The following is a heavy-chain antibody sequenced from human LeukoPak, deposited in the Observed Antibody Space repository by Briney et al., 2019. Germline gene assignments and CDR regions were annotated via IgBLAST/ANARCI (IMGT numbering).Heavy chain of an antibody. CDR1: GYSFTSYW. V-gene: IGHV5-10-1*01. CDR2: IDPSDSYT. D-gene: IGHD3-9*01. CDR3: ARQGLGDFDRLITYDY. Sequence: GESLKISCKGSGYSFTSYWISWVRQMPGKGLEWMGRIDPSDSYTNYSPSFQGHVTISADKSISTAYLQWSSLKASDTAMYYCARQGLGDFDRLITYDYWGQGTLVTVSS. J-gene: IGHJ4*02.